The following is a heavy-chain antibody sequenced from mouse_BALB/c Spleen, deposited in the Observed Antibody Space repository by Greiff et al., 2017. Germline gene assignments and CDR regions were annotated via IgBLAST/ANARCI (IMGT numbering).Heavy chain of an antibody. CDR1: GFSLTSYG. V-gene: IGHV2-9*02. J-gene: IGHJ4*01. CDR3: ARDSHLPYAMDY. Sequence: VHLVESGPGLVAPSQSLSITCTVSGFSLTSYGVHWVRQPPGKGLEWLGVIWAGGSTNYNSALMSRLSISKDNSKSQVFLKMNSLQTDDTAMYYCARDSHLPYAMDYWGQGTSVTVSS. D-gene: IGHD2-1*01. CDR2: IWAGGST.